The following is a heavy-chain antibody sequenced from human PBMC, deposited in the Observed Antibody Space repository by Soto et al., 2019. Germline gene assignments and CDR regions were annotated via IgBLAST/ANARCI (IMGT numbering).Heavy chain of an antibody. Sequence: ASVKVSCKASGYTFASYYMHWVRQAPGQGLEWMGIINPSGGSTSYAQKFQGRVTMTRDTSTSTVYMELSSLRSEDTAVYYCERDPVPAAIYYYGMDVWGQGTTVTVSS. CDR3: ERDPVPAAIYYYGMDV. D-gene: IGHD2-2*02. CDR1: GYTFASYY. CDR2: INPSGGST. V-gene: IGHV1-46*01. J-gene: IGHJ6*02.